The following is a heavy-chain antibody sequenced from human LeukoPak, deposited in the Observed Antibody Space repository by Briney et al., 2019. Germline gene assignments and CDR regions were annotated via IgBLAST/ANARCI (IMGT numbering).Heavy chain of an antibody. CDR3: ARDRQDCSSTSCYTDYYFDY. V-gene: IGHV3-7*01. D-gene: IGHD2-2*02. CDR2: IKQDGSEK. J-gene: IGHJ4*02. CDR1: GFTFSSYW. Sequence: SGGSLRLSCAASGFTFSSYWMSWVRQAPGKGLEWVANIKQDGSEKYYVDSVKGRFTISRDNAKNSLYLQMNSLRAEDTAVYYCARDRQDCSSTSCYTDYYFDYWGQGTLVTVSS.